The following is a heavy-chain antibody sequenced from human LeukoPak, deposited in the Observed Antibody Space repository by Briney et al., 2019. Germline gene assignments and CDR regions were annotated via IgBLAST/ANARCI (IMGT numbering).Heavy chain of an antibody. CDR2: IYSGDSA. V-gene: IGHV3-66*01. Sequence: PGGSLRLSCAASGFTVSSNYMSCVRQAPGKGLEWVSVIYSGDSAYYADSVKGRFTISRDNSKNPLYLQMSSLRAEDTAVYYCTAGTRHYYGMDVWGQGTTVTVSS. CDR1: GFTVSSNY. J-gene: IGHJ6*02. D-gene: IGHD1-1*01. CDR3: TAGTRHYYGMDV.